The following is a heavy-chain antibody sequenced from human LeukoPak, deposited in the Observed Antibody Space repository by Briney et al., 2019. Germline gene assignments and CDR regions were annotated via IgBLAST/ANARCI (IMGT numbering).Heavy chain of an antibody. D-gene: IGHD2-21*01. Sequence: RSGGSLRLSCAVSGFTFDDYGMNWVRHRPGKGMEWVSSINWNGGSKDYEDSVRGRFTISRDNAKNSLYLQMNSLRAEDTAFYYCARDLWRAFDYWGQGTLVTVSS. V-gene: IGHV3-20*04. CDR2: INWNGGSK. J-gene: IGHJ4*02. CDR3: ARDLWRAFDY. CDR1: GFTFDDYG.